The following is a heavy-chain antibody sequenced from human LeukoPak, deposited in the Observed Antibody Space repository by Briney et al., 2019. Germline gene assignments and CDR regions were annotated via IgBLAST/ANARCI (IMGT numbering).Heavy chain of an antibody. J-gene: IGHJ5*02. Sequence: ASVKVSCKASGYTFTSYGISWVRQAPGQGLEWMGWISAYNGNTNYAQKLQGRVTMTTDTSTSTAYKELRSLRSDDTAVYYCARDHYGSGSYYTNWFDPWGQGTLVTVSS. D-gene: IGHD3-10*01. CDR3: ARDHYGSGSYYTNWFDP. CDR2: ISAYNGNT. V-gene: IGHV1-18*01. CDR1: GYTFTSYG.